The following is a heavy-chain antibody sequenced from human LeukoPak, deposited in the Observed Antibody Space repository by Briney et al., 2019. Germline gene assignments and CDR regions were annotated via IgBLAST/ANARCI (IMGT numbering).Heavy chain of an antibody. CDR2: MNPNSGNT. D-gene: IGHD3-16*01. J-gene: IGHJ3*01. V-gene: IGHV1-8*01. CDR1: GYTFTSYD. CDR3: AIGQGVITWGGADVYDV. Sequence: ASVKVSCKASGYTFTSYDINWVRQATGQGLEWMGWMNPNSGNTGYAQKFQGRVTLTVDTLTSTAYMELRTLISDDTATYYCAIGQGVITWGGADVYDVWGQGTTVIVS.